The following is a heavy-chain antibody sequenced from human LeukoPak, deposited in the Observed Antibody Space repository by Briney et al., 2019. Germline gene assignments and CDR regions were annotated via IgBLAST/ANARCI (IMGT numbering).Heavy chain of an antibody. J-gene: IGHJ6*02. CDR2: IYYSGST. Sequence: SETLSLTCTVSGGSISSYYWSWIRQPPGKGLEWIGYIYYSGSTNYNPSLKSRVTISVDTSKNQFSLKLSSVTAADTAVYYCARVAGSNYYYYGMDVWGQGTTVTVSS. V-gene: IGHV4-59*01. CDR1: GGSISSYY. CDR3: ARVAGSNYYYYGMDV.